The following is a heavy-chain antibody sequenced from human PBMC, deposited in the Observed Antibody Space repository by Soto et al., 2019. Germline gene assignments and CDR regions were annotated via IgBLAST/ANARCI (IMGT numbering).Heavy chain of an antibody. J-gene: IGHJ4*02. D-gene: IGHD3-9*01. CDR3: ARFNYDILTGYSSFDY. CDR2: IYQSGST. V-gene: IGHV4-4*02. CDR1: GGSISSSNW. Sequence: SEILSLTCTVSGGSISSSNWWSWVRQPPGKGLEWIGEIYQSGSTNYNPSLKSRVTISVDKSKNQFSLKLSSVTAADTAVYYCARFNYDILTGYSSFDYWGQGTLVTVSS.